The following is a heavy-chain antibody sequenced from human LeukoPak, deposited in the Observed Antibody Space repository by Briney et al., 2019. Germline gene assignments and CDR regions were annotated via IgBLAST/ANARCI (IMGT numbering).Heavy chain of an antibody. V-gene: IGHV4-59*01. CDR3: AGRHTGTFEY. D-gene: IGHD5-18*01. Sequence: SESLSLTCTVSGGSMSSYYWTWIRQPPGKGLEWIGYVYSSGSTNYNPSLKSRVTISVDTSKNQFSLKLSSVTAADTAVYYCAGRHTGTFEYWGQGALVTVSS. CDR1: GGSMSSYY. J-gene: IGHJ4*02. CDR2: VYSSGST.